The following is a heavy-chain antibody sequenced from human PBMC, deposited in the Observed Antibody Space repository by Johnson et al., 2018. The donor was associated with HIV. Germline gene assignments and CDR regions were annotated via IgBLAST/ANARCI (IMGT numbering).Heavy chain of an antibody. V-gene: IGHV3-30-3*01. CDR2: ISNDGNSK. CDR3: ARALEGDAFDI. J-gene: IGHJ3*02. CDR1: GFSFSNYA. Sequence: VQLVESGGGVVQPGRSLRLSCAASGFSFSNYAMHWVRQAPGKGLEWVAVISNDGNSKYYTEALKGRITISRDNSMNTLYLQMNSLRAGDTAVYYCARALEGDAFDIWGQGTMVTVSS. D-gene: IGHD5-24*01.